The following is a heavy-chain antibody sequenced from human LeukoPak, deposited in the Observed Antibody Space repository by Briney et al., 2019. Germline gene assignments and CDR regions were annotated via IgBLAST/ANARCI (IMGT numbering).Heavy chain of an antibody. Sequence: GGSLRLSCAASGFTFSDYNMRWIRQAPGKGLEWVSRINSDGSSTSYADSVKGRFTISRDNAKNTLYLQMNSLRAEDTAVYYCARDMDVKGAFDIWGQGTMVTVSS. CDR3: ARDMDVKGAFDI. CDR2: INSDGSST. V-gene: IGHV3-74*01. D-gene: IGHD3-10*01. J-gene: IGHJ3*02. CDR1: GFTFSDYN.